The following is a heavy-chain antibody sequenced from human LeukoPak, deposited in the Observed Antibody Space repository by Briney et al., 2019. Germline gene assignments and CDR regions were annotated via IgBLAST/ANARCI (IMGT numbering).Heavy chain of an antibody. CDR3: ARRIAAAGKGYFDY. Sequence: GEPLKSSCKGSGYTFTSYWIGWVRQMPGKGLEWMGIIYPGDSHTRYSPSFQGQVTTSADKSISTAYLQWRSLKASDTAMYYCARRIAAAGKGYFDYLGQGTTAADSS. V-gene: IGHV5-51*01. D-gene: IGHD6-13*01. CDR1: GYTFTSYW. J-gene: IGHJ4*02. CDR2: IYPGDSHT.